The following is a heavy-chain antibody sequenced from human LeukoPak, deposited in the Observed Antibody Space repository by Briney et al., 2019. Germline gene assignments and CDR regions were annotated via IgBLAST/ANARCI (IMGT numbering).Heavy chain of an antibody. Sequence: GGSLRLSCVAPGFTFSDFYMSWIRQAPGKGLEWLAYINGGGSSIYYADSVKGRFTVSRDNAKNSLFLQMNSLRAEDTAVYYCARSRAAIGADWGQGTLVIVSS. CDR2: INGGGSSI. D-gene: IGHD2-2*01. CDR1: GFTFSDFY. CDR3: ARSRAAIGAD. V-gene: IGHV3-11*01. J-gene: IGHJ4*02.